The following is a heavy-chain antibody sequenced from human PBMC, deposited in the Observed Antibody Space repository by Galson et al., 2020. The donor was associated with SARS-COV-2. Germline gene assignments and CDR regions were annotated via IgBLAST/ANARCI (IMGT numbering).Heavy chain of an antibody. D-gene: IGHD6-13*01. V-gene: IGHV4-38-2*01. CDR3: ARGYSSSWYFG. J-gene: IGHJ4*02. Sequence: SEPLSLTCAVSGYSISSGYYWGWIRQPPGKGLEWIGSIYHSGSTSYNPSLKSRVTISVDTSKNQFSLKLSSVTAADTAVYYCARGYSSSWYFGWGQGTLVTVSS. CDR1: GYSISSGYY. CDR2: IYHSGST.